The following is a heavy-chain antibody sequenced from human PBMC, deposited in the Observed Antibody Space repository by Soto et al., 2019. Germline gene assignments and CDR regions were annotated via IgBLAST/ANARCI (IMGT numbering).Heavy chain of an antibody. V-gene: IGHV4-34*01. Sequence: SETLSLTCAVYGGSFSGYYWSWIRQPPGKGLEWIGEINHSGSTNYNPSLKSRATISVDTSKNQFSLKLSSVTAADTAVYYCARGYYYGSGSYVWHQERNIDYWGQGDLVTVSS. J-gene: IGHJ4*02. CDR3: ARGYYYGSGSYVWHQERNIDY. D-gene: IGHD3-10*01. CDR2: INHSGST. CDR1: GGSFSGYY.